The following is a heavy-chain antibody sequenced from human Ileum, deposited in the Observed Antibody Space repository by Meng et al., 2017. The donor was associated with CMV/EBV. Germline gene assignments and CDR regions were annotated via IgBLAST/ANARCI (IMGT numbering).Heavy chain of an antibody. Sequence: SCVAYGLTFSDYYFSWIRQAPGKGLEWLSYISQSGNTIYYAESVKGRFTISRDNVKSSLYLQMNSLKVGDTAIYYCARRNGYNRGDYWGQGTLVTVSS. V-gene: IGHV3-11*01. CDR2: ISQSGNTI. J-gene: IGHJ4*02. D-gene: IGHD5-24*01. CDR1: GLTFSDYY. CDR3: ARRNGYNRGDY.